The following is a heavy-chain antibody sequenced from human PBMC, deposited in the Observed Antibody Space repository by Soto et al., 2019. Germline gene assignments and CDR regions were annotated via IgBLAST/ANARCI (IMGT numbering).Heavy chain of an antibody. Sequence: QVQLVESGGGVVQPGRSLRLSCAASGFTFSSYAMHWVRQAPGKGLEWVAVISYDGSNKHYADSVKGRFTISRDNSKYPLYLQMNSLRAEDTAVYYCAGVHTAMADYWGQGTLVTVSS. D-gene: IGHD5-18*01. V-gene: IGHV3-30-3*01. CDR1: GFTFSSYA. CDR3: AGVHTAMADY. J-gene: IGHJ4*02. CDR2: ISYDGSNK.